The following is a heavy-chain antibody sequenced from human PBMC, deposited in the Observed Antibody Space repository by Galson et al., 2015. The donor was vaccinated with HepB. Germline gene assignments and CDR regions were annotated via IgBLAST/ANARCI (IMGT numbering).Heavy chain of an antibody. CDR2: IYWNGARV. CDR1: GFTSRDLA. Sequence: SLRLSCAASGFTSRDLAMHWVRQPPGKGLEWVGGIYWNGARVDYADSVKGRFTISRVNAKNSLYLQMNSLRPEDTALYYCGRDQRPGGLGFWGQGTLVTVSS. V-gene: IGHV3-9*02. J-gene: IGHJ4*02. CDR3: GRDQRPGGLGF. D-gene: IGHD3-10*01.